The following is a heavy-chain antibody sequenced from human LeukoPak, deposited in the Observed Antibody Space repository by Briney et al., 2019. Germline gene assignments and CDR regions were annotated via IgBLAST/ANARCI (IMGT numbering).Heavy chain of an antibody. V-gene: IGHV3-48*01. Sequence: GGSLRLSCAASGFTFSSYSMNWVRQAPGKGLEWVSYISSSSSPIYYADSVKGRFTISRDNSKNTLYLQMNSLRAEDTAVYYCARDQGRYAYSNYVFDYWGQGTLVTVSS. D-gene: IGHD4-11*01. J-gene: IGHJ4*02. CDR3: ARDQGRYAYSNYVFDY. CDR1: GFTFSSYS. CDR2: ISSSSSPI.